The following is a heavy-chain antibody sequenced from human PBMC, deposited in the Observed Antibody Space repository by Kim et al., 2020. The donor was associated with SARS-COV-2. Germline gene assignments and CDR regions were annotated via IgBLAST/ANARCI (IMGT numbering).Heavy chain of an antibody. J-gene: IGHJ4*02. CDR3: AKFSWARHFDY. V-gene: IGHV3-7*01. CDR1: GFTFSTFW. D-gene: IGHD3-3*01. CDR2: IKQDGSER. Sequence: GGSLRLSCAASGFTFSTFWMSWVRQAPGKGLEWVANIKQDGSERNYVDSVKGRFTISRDNAKKSLYLQMNSLRAEDTAVYYCAKFSWARHFDYWGQGTLVTVSS.